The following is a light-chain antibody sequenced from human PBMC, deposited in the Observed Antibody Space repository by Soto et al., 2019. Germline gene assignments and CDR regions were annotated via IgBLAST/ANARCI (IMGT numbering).Light chain of an antibody. CDR2: DVS. Sequence: QSALTQPASMSGSPGQSITIYCTGSSSDVGAYNYDSWYQQYRPGGAPKLIIYDVSHRPAGVSTRFSGSKSGNTASLTISGLQTEDEADYYCSSYTRAATYVFGTGTKVTVL. CDR1: SSDVGAYNY. V-gene: IGLV2-14*03. CDR3: SSYTRAATYV. J-gene: IGLJ1*01.